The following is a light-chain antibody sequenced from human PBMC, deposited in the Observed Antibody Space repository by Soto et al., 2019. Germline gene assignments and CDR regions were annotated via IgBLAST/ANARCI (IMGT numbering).Light chain of an antibody. CDR2: DVT. V-gene: IGLV2-14*01. J-gene: IGLJ1*01. CDR3: ASMTRSSTSV. CDR1: SSDVGGYEY. Sequence: QSALSRPAYVSGSPGQSITISCTGTSSDVGGYEYVSWYQHQPDKAPKLIIYDVTNRPSGVSTRFSGSKSGNTASLTISGIQTEDEADYYCASMTRSSTSVFGTGTKVTVL.